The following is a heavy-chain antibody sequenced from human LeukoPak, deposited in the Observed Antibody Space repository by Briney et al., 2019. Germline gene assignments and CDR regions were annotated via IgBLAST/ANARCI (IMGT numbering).Heavy chain of an antibody. J-gene: IGHJ4*02. CDR2: INPYNGYR. Sequence: GASVKVSCKASGYTFNTYTITWVRQAPGQGLEGMGWINPYNGYRNYAQKLKGRVTMTTDTSTSTAYMELRSLSSDDTDVYYCARSEMVSLYRDRSLDDWGQGPLVTVSS. V-gene: IGHV1-18*01. CDR1: GYTFNTYT. D-gene: IGHD5-24*01. CDR3: ARSEMVSLYRDRSLDD.